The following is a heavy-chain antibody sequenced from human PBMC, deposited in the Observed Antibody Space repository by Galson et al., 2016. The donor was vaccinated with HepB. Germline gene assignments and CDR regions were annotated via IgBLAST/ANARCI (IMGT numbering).Heavy chain of an antibody. CDR1: GFTFSSYS. CDR3: ARDCSGRGEILGPDY. Sequence: SLRLSCAVSGFTFSSYSMNWVRQAPGKGLEWLSFISTSSSTIYYADSVKGRFTISRDNAQNSLYLQMNSLRAEDTAVYYCARDCSGRGEILGPDYWGQGTQVTVSS. V-gene: IGHV3-48*01. CDR2: ISTSSSTI. J-gene: IGHJ4*02. D-gene: IGHD3-10*02.